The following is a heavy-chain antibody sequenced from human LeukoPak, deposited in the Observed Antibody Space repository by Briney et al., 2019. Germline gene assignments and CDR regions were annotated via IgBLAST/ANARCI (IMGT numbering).Heavy chain of an antibody. D-gene: IGHD5-24*01. CDR1: GFTFSSYG. Sequence: PRRSLRLSCAASGFTFSSYGMHWVRQAPGKGLEWVAVIWYDGSNKYYADSVKGRFTISRDNSKNTLYLQMNSLRAEDTAVYYCARDRRDGYNFWGYFDYWGQGTLVTVSS. CDR2: IWYDGSNK. J-gene: IGHJ4*02. V-gene: IGHV3-33*01. CDR3: ARDRRDGYNFWGYFDY.